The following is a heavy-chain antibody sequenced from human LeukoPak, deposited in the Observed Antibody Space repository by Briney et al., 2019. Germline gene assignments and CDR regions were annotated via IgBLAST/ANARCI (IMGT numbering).Heavy chain of an antibody. V-gene: IGHV4-30-4*08. D-gene: IGHD3-3*01. CDR1: GGSISSGDYY. J-gene: IGHJ5*02. Sequence: SQTLSLTCTVSGGSISSGDYYWSWIRQPPGKGLEGIGYIYYSGSTYYNPSLKSRVTISVDTSKNQFSLKLSSVTAADTAVYYCARKLRFLEWLPYARWFDPWGQGTLVTVTS. CDR2: IYYSGST. CDR3: ARKLRFLEWLPYARWFDP.